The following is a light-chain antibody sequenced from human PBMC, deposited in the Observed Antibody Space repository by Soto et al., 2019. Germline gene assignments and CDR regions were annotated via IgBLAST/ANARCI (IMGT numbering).Light chain of an antibody. CDR1: QSISSG. Sequence: IQMTQSPPTLSASVGDTVTITCRASQSISSGLAWYQQKPGKAPKLLIYDASSLESGVPSRVSGSGSGTEFTLTISSLQPDDFATYYRQHYNSWTFGQGTKVDIK. CDR3: QHYNSWT. CDR2: DAS. J-gene: IGKJ1*01. V-gene: IGKV1-5*01.